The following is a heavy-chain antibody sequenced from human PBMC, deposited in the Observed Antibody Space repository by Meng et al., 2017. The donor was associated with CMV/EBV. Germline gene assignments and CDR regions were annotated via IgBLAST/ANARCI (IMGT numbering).Heavy chain of an antibody. CDR1: GYTFTGYY. Sequence: ASVKVSCKASGYTFTGYYMHWVRQAPGQGLEWMGWINPNSGGTNYAQKFQSRVTMTRDTSISTAYMELSRLRSDDTAVYYCASSGDDFWSGYYQDYWGQGTLVTVSS. D-gene: IGHD3-3*01. CDR2: INPNSGGT. V-gene: IGHV1-2*02. CDR3: ASSGDDFWSGYYQDY. J-gene: IGHJ4*02.